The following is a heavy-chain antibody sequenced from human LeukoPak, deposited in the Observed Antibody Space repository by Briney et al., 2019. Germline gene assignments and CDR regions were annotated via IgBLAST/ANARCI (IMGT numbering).Heavy chain of an antibody. CDR1: GGSISSGDYY. CDR2: IYYSGST. V-gene: IGHV4-30-4*01. CDR3: AREALLWFGELSAYNWFDP. D-gene: IGHD3-10*01. Sequence: PSETLSLTCTVSGGSISSGDYYWSWIRQPPGKGLEWIGYIYYSGSTYYNPSLKSRVTISVDTSKNQFSLKLSSVTAADTAVYYCAREALLWFGELSAYNWFDPWGQGTLVTVSS. J-gene: IGHJ5*02.